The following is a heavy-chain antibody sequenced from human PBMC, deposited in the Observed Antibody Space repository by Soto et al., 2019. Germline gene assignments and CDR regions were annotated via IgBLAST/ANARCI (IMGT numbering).Heavy chain of an antibody. Sequence: EVQVVETGGDLIQPGGSLRLSCAVSGFTVSSHYMSWVRQPPGKGPEWVSDIYSGGSTYYADSVKGRFTISRDNSKNTLYLQMNSLRAEDTAVYYCARERDGHNPNWFDLWGQGTLVTVSS. CDR1: GFTVSSHY. CDR2: IYSGGST. D-gene: IGHD2-8*01. V-gene: IGHV3-53*02. CDR3: ARERDGHNPNWFDL. J-gene: IGHJ5*02.